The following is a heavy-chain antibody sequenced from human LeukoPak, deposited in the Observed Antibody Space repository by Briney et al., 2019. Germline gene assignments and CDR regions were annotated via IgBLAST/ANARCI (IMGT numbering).Heavy chain of an antibody. CDR1: GFTFRSYS. CDR2: ITSGSSPI. D-gene: IGHD4-17*01. J-gene: IGHJ4*02. Sequence: SGGSLRLSCAASGFTFRSYSMNWVRQAPGKGLEWVSYITSGSSPIYYADSVKGRFTISRDNAKNSLYLQMNGLRDEDTAVYYCARRAYGDDSFDYWGQGTLVTVSS. V-gene: IGHV3-48*02. CDR3: ARRAYGDDSFDY.